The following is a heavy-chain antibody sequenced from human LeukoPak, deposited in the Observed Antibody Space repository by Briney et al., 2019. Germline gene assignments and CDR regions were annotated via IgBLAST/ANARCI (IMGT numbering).Heavy chain of an antibody. V-gene: IGHV3-23*01. CDR1: GFSFSSYA. Sequence: GGSLILSCAASGFSFSSYAMNWARQAPGKGLEWVSGLSGSGAATFYADSVKGRFTISRDNSNNTLYLRLNSLRAEDTAIYFCAKDRWYDGESGYFDHWGRGTLVTVSS. CDR2: LSGSGAAT. CDR3: AKDRWYDGESGYFDH. J-gene: IGHJ4*02. D-gene: IGHD3-10*01.